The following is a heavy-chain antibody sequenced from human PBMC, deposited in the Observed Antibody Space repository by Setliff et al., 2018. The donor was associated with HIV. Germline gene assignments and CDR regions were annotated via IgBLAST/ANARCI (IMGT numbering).Heavy chain of an antibody. CDR2: IYTSGST. J-gene: IGHJ6*03. CDR3: ARGYPVSYYYYMDV. D-gene: IGHD3-16*02. Sequence: SETLSLTCTVSGGSINHYYWSWIRQSPGKGLEWIGYIYTSGSTYYNPSLKSRVTISVDTSKNQFSLKLSSVTAADTAVYYCARGYPVSYYYYMDVWGKGTTVTVSS. CDR1: GGSINHYY. V-gene: IGHV4-4*08.